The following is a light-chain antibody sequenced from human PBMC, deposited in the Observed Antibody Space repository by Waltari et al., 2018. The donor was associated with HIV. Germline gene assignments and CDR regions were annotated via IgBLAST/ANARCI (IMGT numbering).Light chain of an antibody. CDR3: SAHAGNNILF. V-gene: IGLV2-8*01. J-gene: IGLJ2*01. CDR2: EVY. CDR1: SRDIGTYNF. Sequence: QSPLTQPPSASGSLGQSVTISCTGTSRDIGTYNFVSWYQKLPHKAPKLLIYEVYKRPSGVPDRFSGSRSGNTASLTVSGLQGDDEADYFCSAHAGNNILFFAGGTKLTVL.